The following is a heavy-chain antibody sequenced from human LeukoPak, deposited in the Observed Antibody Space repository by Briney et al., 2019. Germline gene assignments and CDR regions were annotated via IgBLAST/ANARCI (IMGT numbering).Heavy chain of an antibody. J-gene: IGHJ5*02. CDR3: ARGGYYYGSGSLNWFDP. V-gene: IGHV4-59*01. D-gene: IGHD3-10*01. Sequence: SETLSLTCTVAGGSISSYYWSWIRQPPGKGLEWNGYIYYSGSTNYNPSLKSRVTISVDTSKNQFSLKLSSVTAADTAVYYCARGGYYYGSGSLNWFDPWGQGTLVTVSS. CDR1: GGSISSYY. CDR2: IYYSGST.